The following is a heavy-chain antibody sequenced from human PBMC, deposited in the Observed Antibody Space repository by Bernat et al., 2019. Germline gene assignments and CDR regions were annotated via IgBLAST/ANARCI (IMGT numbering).Heavy chain of an antibody. CDR3: ASTYSSGWLDAFDI. CDR2: IYYSGST. CDR1: GGSISSSSYY. D-gene: IGHD6-19*01. Sequence: QLQLQESGPGLVKPSETLSLTCTVSGGSISSSSYYWDWIRQPPGKGLEWIGSIYYSGSTYYNPSLKSRVTISVDTSKNQFSLKLSSVTAADTAVYYCASTYSSGWLDAFDIWGQGTMVTVSS. J-gene: IGHJ3*02. V-gene: IGHV4-39*01.